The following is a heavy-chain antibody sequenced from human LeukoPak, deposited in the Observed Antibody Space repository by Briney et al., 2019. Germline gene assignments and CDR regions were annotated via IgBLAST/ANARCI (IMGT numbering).Heavy chain of an antibody. CDR3: ARGKSGYSP. V-gene: IGHV1-2*02. D-gene: IGHD3-22*01. J-gene: IGHJ4*02. Sequence: ASVKVSCKVSGYTFTENYIHWVRQTPGRGLEWMGLINPHTGAANYTQSFQGRVTLTRDTSSSTAYMHLSSLRFDVTAVYYCARGKSGYSPWGQGTPVTVSS. CDR2: INPHTGAA. CDR1: GYTFTENY.